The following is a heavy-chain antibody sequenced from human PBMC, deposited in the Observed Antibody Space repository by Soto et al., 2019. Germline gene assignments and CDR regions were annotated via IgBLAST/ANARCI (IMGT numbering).Heavy chain of an antibody. V-gene: IGHV3-33*01. CDR2: IWYDGSNK. CDR1: GFTFSSYG. Sequence: GGSLRLSCAASGFTFSSYGMHWVRQAPGKGLEWVAVIWYDGSNKYYADSVKGRFTISRDNSKNTLYLQMNSLRAEDTAVYYCARGVVVGSGLSDYFDYWGQGTLVTVSS. CDR3: ARGVVVGSGLSDYFDY. J-gene: IGHJ4*02. D-gene: IGHD2-15*01.